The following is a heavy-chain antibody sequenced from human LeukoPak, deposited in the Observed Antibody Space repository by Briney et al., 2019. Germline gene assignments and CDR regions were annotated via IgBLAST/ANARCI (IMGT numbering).Heavy chain of an antibody. Sequence: SETLSLTCSVYGGSISSSNYDWGWIRQPPGKGLEWIGSLYYSGSTYYNASLKSRVTISVDTSKNEFSLKLSSVTAADTAVYYCARLKLGYSSSQPFDYWGQGILVTVSS. CDR1: GGSISSSNYD. J-gene: IGHJ4*02. V-gene: IGHV4-39*01. CDR3: ARLKLGYSSSQPFDY. D-gene: IGHD6-13*01. CDR2: LYYSGST.